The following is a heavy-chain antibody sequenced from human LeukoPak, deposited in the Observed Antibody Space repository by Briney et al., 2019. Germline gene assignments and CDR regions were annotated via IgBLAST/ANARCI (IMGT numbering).Heavy chain of an antibody. CDR3: PRFADYCSRTSCYSDNWFDP. D-gene: IGHD2-2*01. Sequence: ASVTVSCKASGYTFTSYGISWVRQAPGQGLEWMGWISVYNGNTKYAQKLQGRVIITTDTATRTAYMELRSLRSDETAVYYFPRFADYCSRTSCYSDNWFDPWGQGTLVTVSS. J-gene: IGHJ5*02. CDR1: GYTFTSYG. V-gene: IGHV1-18*01. CDR2: ISVYNGNT.